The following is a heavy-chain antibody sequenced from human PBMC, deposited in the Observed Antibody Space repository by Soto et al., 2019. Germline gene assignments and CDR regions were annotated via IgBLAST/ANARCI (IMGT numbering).Heavy chain of an antibody. Sequence: GESLKISCKGSGYSFTSYWIGWVRQMPGKGLEWMGIIYPGDSDTRYSPSFQGQVTISADKSISTAYLQWSSLKASDTAMYYCARPEYYYDSSGYSLGAFDIWGQGTVVTVSS. CDR2: IYPGDSDT. CDR3: ARPEYYYDSSGYSLGAFDI. V-gene: IGHV5-51*01. J-gene: IGHJ3*02. CDR1: GYSFTSYW. D-gene: IGHD3-22*01.